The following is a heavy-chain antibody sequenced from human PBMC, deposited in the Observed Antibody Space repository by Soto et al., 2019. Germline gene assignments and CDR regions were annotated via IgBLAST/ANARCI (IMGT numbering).Heavy chain of an antibody. J-gene: IGHJ4*02. D-gene: IGHD1-26*01. Sequence: EVQLVESGGALVQPGGSLRLSCAASGFKFSIYSMNWVRQAPGKGLEWSAYITSDTKTIKYGDSVKGRFTISGDNAKNSVYLQMKSLGGEDAAVYYCARSVGGHFDYWGEGTVVTVSS. V-gene: IGHV3-48*01. CDR3: ARSVGGHFDY. CDR2: ITSDTKTI. CDR1: GFKFSIYS.